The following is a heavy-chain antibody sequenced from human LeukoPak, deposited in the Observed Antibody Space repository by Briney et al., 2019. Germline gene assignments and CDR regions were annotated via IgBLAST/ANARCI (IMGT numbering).Heavy chain of an antibody. D-gene: IGHD3-9*01. Sequence: SETLSLTCTVSGGSISSYYWSWIRQPPGKGLEWIGYIYYSGSTNYNPSLKSRVTISVDTSKNQFSLELSSVTAADTAVYYCARVTNFDWLLNPAFDIWNQGTMATVSS. CDR1: GGSISSYY. CDR2: IYYSGST. V-gene: IGHV4-59*01. CDR3: ARVTNFDWLLNPAFDI. J-gene: IGHJ3*02.